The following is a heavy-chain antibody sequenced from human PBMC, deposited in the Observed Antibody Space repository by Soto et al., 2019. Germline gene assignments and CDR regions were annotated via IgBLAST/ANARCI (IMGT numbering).Heavy chain of an antibody. Sequence: EVQLLESGGGLVQPGGSLRLSCAASGFTFSNYAMSWVRQAPGKGLYWVSGISASGGSTYHADSVKGRLTISRDNSKNTLYLQMNGLRVEDTPVYYCAKRDYGDYGARDWGQGTLVTVSS. CDR2: ISASGGST. D-gene: IGHD4-17*01. CDR1: GFTFSNYA. J-gene: IGHJ4*02. V-gene: IGHV3-23*01. CDR3: AKRDYGDYGARD.